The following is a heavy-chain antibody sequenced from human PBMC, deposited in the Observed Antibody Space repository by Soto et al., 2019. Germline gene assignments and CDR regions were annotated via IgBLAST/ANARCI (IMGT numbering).Heavy chain of an antibody. D-gene: IGHD5-18*01. CDR1: GGSFSDYY. J-gene: IGHJ5*02. Sequence: SETLSLTCAIYGGSFSDYYWSWIRQPPGKGLEWIGEINHSGSTNYNPSLKSRLTMSVDTSKNQFSLRLNSVTAADTAVYYCARGANTALVRGYNWFDPWGQGTLVTVSS. CDR3: ARGANTALVRGYNWFDP. V-gene: IGHV4-34*01. CDR2: INHSGST.